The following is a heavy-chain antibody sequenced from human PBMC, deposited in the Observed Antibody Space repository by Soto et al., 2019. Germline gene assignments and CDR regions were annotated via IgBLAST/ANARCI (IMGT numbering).Heavy chain of an antibody. J-gene: IGHJ6*03. CDR2: IYPGDSDT. Sequence: GESLKISCKGSGYSFTSYWIGWVRQMPGKGLEWMGIIYPGDSDTRYSPSFQGQVTISADKSISTAYLQWSSLKASDTAMYYCARHEVVADLGVYYYYYMDVWGKGTTVTVSS. CDR3: ARHEVVADLGVYYYYYMDV. D-gene: IGHD2-15*01. CDR1: GYSFTSYW. V-gene: IGHV5-51*01.